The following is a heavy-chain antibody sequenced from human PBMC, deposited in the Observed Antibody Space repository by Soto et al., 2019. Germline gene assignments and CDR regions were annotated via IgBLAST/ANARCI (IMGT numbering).Heavy chain of an antibody. CDR2: IYYSGST. CDR1: GGSISSYY. D-gene: IGHD4-17*01. J-gene: IGHJ4*02. V-gene: IGHV4-59*01. CDR3: ASSIPTTVVSSFDY. Sequence: SETLSLTCTVSGGSISSYYWSWIRQPPGKGLEWTGYIYYSGSTNYNPSLKSRVTISVDTSKNQFSLKLSSVTAADTAVYYCASSIPTTVVSSFDYWGQGTLVTVSS.